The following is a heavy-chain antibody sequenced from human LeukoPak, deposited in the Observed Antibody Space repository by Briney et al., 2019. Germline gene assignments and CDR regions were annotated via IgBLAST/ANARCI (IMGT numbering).Heavy chain of an antibody. V-gene: IGHV3-9*03. Sequence: GGSLRLSCAASGFTFDDYAMHWVRHAPGKGLEWVSDISWNSGSIGYADSVKGRFTISRDNAKNSLYLQMNSLRAEDMALYYCAKDIGASGSYFDFWGQGTLVTVSS. CDR1: GFTFDDYA. D-gene: IGHD3-22*01. J-gene: IGHJ4*02. CDR2: ISWNSGSI. CDR3: AKDIGASGSYFDF.